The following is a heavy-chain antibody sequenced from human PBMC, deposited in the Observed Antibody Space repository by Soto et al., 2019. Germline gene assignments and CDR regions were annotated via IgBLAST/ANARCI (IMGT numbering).Heavy chain of an antibody. D-gene: IGHD2-15*01. V-gene: IGHV3-64D*06. CDR3: VKQAHGLDGVAFDY. J-gene: IGHJ4*02. Sequence: VGSLRLSCSASGFIFSESTIYWVRQVTGKGLEAISAVSTSGRSTYYADSVKDRFTISRDNSKNTLFLQMGSLRPEDTAIYYCVKQAHGLDGVAFDYWGQGTQVTVSS. CDR2: VSTSGRST. CDR1: GFIFSEST.